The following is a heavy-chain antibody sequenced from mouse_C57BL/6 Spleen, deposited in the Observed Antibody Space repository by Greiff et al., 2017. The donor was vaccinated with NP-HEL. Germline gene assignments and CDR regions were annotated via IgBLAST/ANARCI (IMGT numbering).Heavy chain of an antibody. CDR1: GFTFTDYY. J-gene: IGHJ2*01. D-gene: IGHD6-1*01. CDR2: IRNKANGYTT. CDR3: ARDRGATHYFDY. V-gene: IGHV7-3*01. Sequence: EVKLVESGGGLVQPGGSLSLSCAASGFTFTDYYMSWVRQPPGKALEWLGFIRNKANGYTTEYSASVKGRFTISRDNSQSILYLQMNALRAEDSATYYCARDRGATHYFDYWGQGTTLTVSS.